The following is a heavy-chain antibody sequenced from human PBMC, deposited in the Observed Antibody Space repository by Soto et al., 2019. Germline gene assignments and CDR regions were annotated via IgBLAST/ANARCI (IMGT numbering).Heavy chain of an antibody. CDR1: GYSFTNYW. Sequence: PGEPLKISCKGAGYSFTNYWIGWVRQMPGKGLEWMGLIYPGDSDTRYSRSFQGQVTISVDKSISTAYLQWSSLKASDTAMYYCARRGHTPLYYFYGMEVWGQGTTVNVSS. J-gene: IGHJ6*01. V-gene: IGHV5-51*01. CDR2: IYPGDSDT. CDR3: ARRGHTPLYYFYGMEV.